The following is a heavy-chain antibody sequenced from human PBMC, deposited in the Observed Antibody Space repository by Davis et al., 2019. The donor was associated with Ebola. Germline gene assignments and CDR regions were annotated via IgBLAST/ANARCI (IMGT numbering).Heavy chain of an antibody. Sequence: AASVKVSCKASGYTFTGYYMHWVRQAPGQGLEWVGRIYPNSGGTNYAQKFQGRVTVTRDTSISTAYMELSRLRSDDTAVYYCARDSFGYCSGGTCYSGLDYWGQGTLVTVSS. CDR2: IYPNSGGT. J-gene: IGHJ4*02. CDR3: ARDSFGYCSGGTCYSGLDY. V-gene: IGHV1-2*06. D-gene: IGHD2-15*01. CDR1: GYTFTGYY.